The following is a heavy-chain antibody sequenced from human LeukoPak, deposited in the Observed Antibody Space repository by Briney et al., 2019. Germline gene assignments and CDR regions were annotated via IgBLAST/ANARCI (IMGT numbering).Heavy chain of an antibody. CDR3: ARLVVATWGYYYGMDV. D-gene: IGHD5-12*01. V-gene: IGHV4-39*01. Sequence: SETLSLTCTVSGGSISSYYWGWIRQPPGKGLEWIGNIHYSGSTYYNPSLKSRVTISVDTSKNQFSLKLSSVTAADTAVYYCARLVVATWGYYYGMDVWGQGTTVTVSS. CDR1: GGSISSYY. J-gene: IGHJ6*02. CDR2: IHYSGST.